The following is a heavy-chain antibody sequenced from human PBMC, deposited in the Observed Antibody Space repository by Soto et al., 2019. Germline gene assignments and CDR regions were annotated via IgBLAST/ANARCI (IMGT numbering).Heavy chain of an antibody. CDR1: GFSFTSYW. Sequence: ESLKISCKGSGFSFTSYWIGWVRQMPGKGLECMGIIYPRDSDTRYNPSLQGQVTISVDESIDTAYLQWISLKTSDTAMYYCARTGVSDVFEIWGQGTMVTV. J-gene: IGHJ3*02. V-gene: IGHV5-51*01. CDR2: IYPRDSDT. CDR3: ARTGVSDVFEI. D-gene: IGHD3-3*01.